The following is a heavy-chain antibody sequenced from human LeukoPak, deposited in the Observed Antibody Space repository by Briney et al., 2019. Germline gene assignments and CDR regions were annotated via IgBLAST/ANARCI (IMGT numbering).Heavy chain of an antibody. V-gene: IGHV3-15*01. D-gene: IGHD3-22*01. CDR1: GFTFSNAW. CDR2: IKSKTAGGTA. Sequence: GGSLRLSCATSGFTFSNAWMSWVRQAPGKGLEWIGRIKSKTAGGTADYAAPVKGRFTISRDDSKNTLYLQMNSLKPEDRAVYYCATYIPPGYDYDSSGYYRYWGQGTLVTVSS. J-gene: IGHJ4*02. CDR3: ATYIPPGYDYDSSGYYRY.